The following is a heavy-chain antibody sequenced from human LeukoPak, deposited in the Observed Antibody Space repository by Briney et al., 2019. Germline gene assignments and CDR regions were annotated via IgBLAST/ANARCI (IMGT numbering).Heavy chain of an antibody. CDR3: ARDLTGTEGDY. CDR2: IIPIFGTA. CDR1: GGTFSSYA. J-gene: IGHJ4*02. Sequence: SVKVSCKASGGTFSSYAISWVRQAPGQGLEWMGGIIPIFGTANYAQKFQGRVTITADKSTSTAYMALSSLRSEDTAVYYCARDLTGTEGDYWGQGTLVTVSS. D-gene: IGHD1-1*01. V-gene: IGHV1-69*06.